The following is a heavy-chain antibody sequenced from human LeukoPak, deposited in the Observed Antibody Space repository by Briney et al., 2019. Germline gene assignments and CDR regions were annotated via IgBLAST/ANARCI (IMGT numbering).Heavy chain of an antibody. CDR2: INPNTVRT. D-gene: IGHD6-6*01. CDR1: GYTFTGYY. J-gene: IGHJ4*02. Sequence: AXVKVSCKASGYTFTGYYMHWVRQAPGQGVEGMVFINPNTVRTNYAQNFQGRVTMTRDTSISTAYMELSGLRSDDTAVYYCASYPRYSSSPPFDYWGQGTLVTVSS. V-gene: IGHV1-2*02. CDR3: ASYPRYSSSPPFDY.